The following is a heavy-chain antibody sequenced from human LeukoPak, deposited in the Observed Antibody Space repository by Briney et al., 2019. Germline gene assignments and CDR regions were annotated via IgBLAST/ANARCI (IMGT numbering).Heavy chain of an antibody. V-gene: IGHV1-69*06. D-gene: IGHD6-13*01. J-gene: IGHJ6*03. CDR3: ARDRGIAAAGHYYYYYMDV. CDR1: GGTFSSYA. CDR2: IIPIFGTA. Sequence: ASVKVSCKASGGTFSSYAISWVRQAPGQGLEWMGGIIPIFGTANYAQKFQGRVTITADKSTSTAYMELSSLRSEDTAVYYCARDRGIAAAGHYYYYYMDVWGKGTTVTISS.